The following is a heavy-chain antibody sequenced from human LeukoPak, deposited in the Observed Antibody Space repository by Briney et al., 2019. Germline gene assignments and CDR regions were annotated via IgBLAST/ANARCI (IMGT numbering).Heavy chain of an antibody. CDR3: ITAPKWETTGTDY. Sequence: PGRSLRLSCTPSGFTLGDYAMSWVRQAPGKGLEWVGFIRIKAYGGTTEYAAYVTGRFTLSRDDSKNTLYLQMNSLKTEDTAVYYCITAPKWETTGTDYWGQGTLVTISS. CDR1: GFTLGDYA. J-gene: IGHJ4*02. V-gene: IGHV3-49*04. CDR2: IRIKAYGGTT. D-gene: IGHD1-26*01.